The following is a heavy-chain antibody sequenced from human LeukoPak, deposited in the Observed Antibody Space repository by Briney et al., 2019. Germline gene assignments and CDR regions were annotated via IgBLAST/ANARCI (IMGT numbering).Heavy chain of an antibody. CDR3: AMLFSGYFDY. D-gene: IGHD3-10*01. V-gene: IGHV3-53*01. J-gene: IGHJ4*02. CDR1: GFTFSGYA. CDR2: IYSGGST. Sequence: GGSLRLSCAASGFTFSGYAMTWVRQAPGKGLEWVSVIYSGGSTYYADSVKGRFTISRDNSKNTLYLQMNSLRAEDTAVYYCAMLFSGYFDYWGQGTLVTVSS.